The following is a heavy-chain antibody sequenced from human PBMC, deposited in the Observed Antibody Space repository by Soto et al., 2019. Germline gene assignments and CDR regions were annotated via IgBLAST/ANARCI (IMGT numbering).Heavy chain of an antibody. J-gene: IGHJ5*02. CDR2: IYYSGST. Sequence: TLSLSCTVSVGSISSGDYYWSWIRQPPGKGLEWIGYIYYSGSTYYTPSLKSRVTISVDTSKNHFSLKLSSVTAAHTAVYYCARDDSSVPWGHGTLVTVSS. CDR1: VGSISSGDYY. V-gene: IGHV4-30-4*01. CDR3: ARDDSSVP. D-gene: IGHD3-22*01.